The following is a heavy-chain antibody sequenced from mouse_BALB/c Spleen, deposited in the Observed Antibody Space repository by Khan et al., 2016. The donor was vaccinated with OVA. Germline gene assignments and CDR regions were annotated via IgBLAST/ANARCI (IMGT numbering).Heavy chain of an antibody. CDR2: ISSGGSYT. CDR3: TRHRGYYGYNPYFDY. D-gene: IGHD1-1*01. V-gene: IGHV5-6-4*01. Sequence: VQLKESGGDLVRPGGSLKLSCAASGFSFSTYSMSWVRQTPEKRLEWVATISSGGSYTYSPDSVKGRFTISRDNAKNTLYLQMSSLKSEDTAMYYCTRHRGYYGYNPYFDYWGQGTTLTVSS. CDR1: GFSFSTYS. J-gene: IGHJ2*01.